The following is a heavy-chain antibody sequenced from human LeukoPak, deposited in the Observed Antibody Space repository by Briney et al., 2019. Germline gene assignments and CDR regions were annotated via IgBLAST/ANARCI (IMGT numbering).Heavy chain of an antibody. CDR3: AREEGGAGLYGFDI. D-gene: IGHD1-26*01. CDR1: GFTFSSYW. Sequence: GGSLRLSCAASGFTFSSYWMSWVRQAPGKGVEWVANIKQDGSDKYYVDSVKGRFTISRDNAKSSLYLQMNSLRAEDTAVYYCAREEGGAGLYGFDIWGQGTMVTVPS. V-gene: IGHV3-7*01. CDR2: IKQDGSDK. J-gene: IGHJ3*02.